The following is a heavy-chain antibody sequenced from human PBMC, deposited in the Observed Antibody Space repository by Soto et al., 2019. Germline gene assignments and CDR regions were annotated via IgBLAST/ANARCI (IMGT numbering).Heavy chain of an antibody. CDR2: LSAYSGNT. D-gene: IGHD2-15*01. CDR3: ARAYCSGGSCYLDY. V-gene: IGHV1-18*01. CDR1: GYTFTTFG. Sequence: QVQLVQSGGEVKKPGAAVKFSCKASGYTFTTFGIGWVRQAPGQGLEWMGWLSAYSGNTEYPQKLQGRVTMTIDTSTSTTYMELRSLRADDTAVYYCARAYCSGGSCYLDYWGQGALVTVSS. J-gene: IGHJ4*02.